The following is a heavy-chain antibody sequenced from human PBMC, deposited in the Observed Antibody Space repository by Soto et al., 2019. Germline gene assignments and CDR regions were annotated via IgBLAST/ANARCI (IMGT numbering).Heavy chain of an antibody. J-gene: IGHJ6*02. CDR3: VREDDGGDRDYYGLDV. CDR2: LHYSGSV. V-gene: IGHV4-30-4*01. Sequence: QVQLQESDPGLVRPSQTLSLTCTVSGGSISVEHYHWTWIRQPPGKGLEWIGYLHYSGSVYYTPSLQSRLSMSVDTSKNLFSLKLASVTAADTAVYFCVREDDGGDRDYYGLDVWGQGTTVTVSS. CDR1: GGSISVEHYH. D-gene: IGHD2-21*02.